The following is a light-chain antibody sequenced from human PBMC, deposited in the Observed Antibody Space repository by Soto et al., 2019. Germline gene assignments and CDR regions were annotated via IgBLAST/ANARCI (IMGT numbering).Light chain of an antibody. J-gene: IGKJ1*01. Sequence: EIVLTPSPGTLSLSPGERATLSCSASQSVSSSYLAWYQQKPGQAPRLLIYGASSRATGIPDRFSGSGSGTDLTLTISRLEPEDFAVYYCQQYGSSPWKFGQGTKV. V-gene: IGKV3-20*01. CDR1: QSVSSSY. CDR2: GAS. CDR3: QQYGSSPWK.